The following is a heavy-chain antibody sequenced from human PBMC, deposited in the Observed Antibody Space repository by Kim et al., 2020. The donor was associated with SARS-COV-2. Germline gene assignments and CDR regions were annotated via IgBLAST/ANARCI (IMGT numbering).Heavy chain of an antibody. J-gene: IGHJ4*02. V-gene: IGHV3-11*06. Sequence: KGRFTISRDNAENSVYLQMHSLRAEDTAVYYCARGNYDILTGYYQYFFDHWGQGTLVTVSS. D-gene: IGHD3-9*01. CDR3: ARGNYDILTGYYQYFFDH.